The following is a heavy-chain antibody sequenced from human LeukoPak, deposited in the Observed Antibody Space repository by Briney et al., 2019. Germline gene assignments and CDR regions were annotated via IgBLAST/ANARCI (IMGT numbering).Heavy chain of an antibody. CDR2: ISGSGGST. CDR3: AKGNQRVTRPFDY. J-gene: IGHJ4*02. CDR1: GFTFSSYA. V-gene: IGHV3-23*01. Sequence: PGGSLRLSCAASGFTFSSYAMSWVRQAPGKGLEWVSAISGSGGSTYYADSVKGRFTISRDNSKNTLNLQMNSLRAEDTAVYYCAKGNQRVTRPFDYWGQGTLVTVSS. D-gene: IGHD4-17*01.